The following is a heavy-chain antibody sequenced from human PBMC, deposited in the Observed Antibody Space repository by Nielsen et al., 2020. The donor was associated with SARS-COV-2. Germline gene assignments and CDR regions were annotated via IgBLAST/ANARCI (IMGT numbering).Heavy chain of an antibody. CDR1: GGSISSYY. CDR3: ARHDFYVQRFTAMVRGGFDY. J-gene: IGHJ4*02. Sequence: SETLSLTCTASGGSISSYYWSWIRQPPGKGLEWIGYIYYSGSTYYNPSLKSRVTISVDTSKNQFSLKLSSVTAADTAVYYCARHDFYVQRFTAMVRGGFDYWGQGTLVTVSS. CDR2: IYYSGST. D-gene: IGHD3-10*01. V-gene: IGHV4-59*08.